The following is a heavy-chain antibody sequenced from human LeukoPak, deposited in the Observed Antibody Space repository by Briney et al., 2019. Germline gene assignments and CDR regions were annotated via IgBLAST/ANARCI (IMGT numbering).Heavy chain of an antibody. J-gene: IGHJ6*03. V-gene: IGHV1-8*01. D-gene: IGHD6-13*01. CDR2: MNPNSGNT. CDR1: GYTFTSYD. Sequence: AASVKVSCKTSGYTFTSYDVNWVRQAPGQGLEWMGWMNPNSGNTGYAQKFQGRVTMTRNTSISTAYMELSSLRSEDTAVYYCARGVAAAAGLYYYYYMDVWGRGTTVTVS. CDR3: ARGVAAAAGLYYYYYMDV.